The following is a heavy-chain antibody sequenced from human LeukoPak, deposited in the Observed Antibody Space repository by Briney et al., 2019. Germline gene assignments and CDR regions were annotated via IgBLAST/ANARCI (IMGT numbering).Heavy chain of an antibody. CDR2: ISSSDSTI. J-gene: IGHJ4*02. CDR3: ARDYGGSSPFDY. D-gene: IGHD4-23*01. Sequence: PGGSLRLSCAASGFTFSSYWMSWVRQPPGKGLEWVSYISSSDSTIYYADSVKGRFTISRDNAKNSLYLQMNSLRAEDTAVYYCARDYGGSSPFDYWGQGTLVTVSS. CDR1: GFTFSSYW. V-gene: IGHV3-48*04.